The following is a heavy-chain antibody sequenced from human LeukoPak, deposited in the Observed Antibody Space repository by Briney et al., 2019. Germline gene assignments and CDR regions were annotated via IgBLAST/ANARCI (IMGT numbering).Heavy chain of an antibody. CDR2: IYTSGST. CDR3: ARDLPVVGYGVLRYFDWLLSIDY. D-gene: IGHD3-9*01. J-gene: IGHJ4*02. Sequence: SETLSLACTVSGGSIRSYYWSWIRQPAGKGLEWIGRIYTSGSTNYNPSLKSRVTMSVDTSKNQFSLKLSSVTAADTAVYYCARDLPVVGYGVLRYFDWLLSIDYWGQGTLVTVSS. CDR1: GGSIRSYY. V-gene: IGHV4-4*07.